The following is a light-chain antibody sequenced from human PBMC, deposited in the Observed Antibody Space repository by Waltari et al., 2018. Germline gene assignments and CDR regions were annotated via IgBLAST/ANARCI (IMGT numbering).Light chain of an antibody. Sequence: QSALTQPASVSGSPGQSITISCTGTSSDVGGYNYVSWYQQHPGKAPKLMIYDVSKRPSGVSHRFCGSKSGNTASLTISGLQAEDESDYYCSSYTSSSTVFGTGTKVTVL. CDR3: SSYTSSSTV. CDR2: DVS. J-gene: IGLJ1*01. CDR1: SSDVGGYNY. V-gene: IGLV2-14*01.